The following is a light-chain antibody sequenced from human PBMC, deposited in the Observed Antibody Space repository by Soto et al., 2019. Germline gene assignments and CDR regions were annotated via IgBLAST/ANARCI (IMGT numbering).Light chain of an antibody. CDR2: EVS. CDR1: SSDIGYYNY. CDR3: SSYTRSSTLVV. Sequence: QSALTQPASVSGSPGQWITISCTGTSSDIGYYNYVSWYQQDPGKAPKLIIYEVSNRPSGVSNRFSGSKSGNTASLNISGLQAEDEADYYCSSYTRSSTLVVFGGGTKLTVL. J-gene: IGLJ3*02. V-gene: IGLV2-14*01.